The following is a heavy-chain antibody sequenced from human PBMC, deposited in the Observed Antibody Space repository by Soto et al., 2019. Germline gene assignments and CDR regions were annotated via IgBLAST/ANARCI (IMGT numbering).Heavy chain of an antibody. V-gene: IGHV3-11*06. CDR3: ARDLAWKRGKVGRYYYGMDV. D-gene: IGHD1-1*01. CDR2: ISTRSTYT. J-gene: IGHJ6*02. Sequence: RGSLRLSCAASGFIFIDYYMIFFRHTPCKWLEWVSYISTRSTYTNYADSVKGRFTISRDNTKNSLYLQMDSLRVEDTAVYYCARDLAWKRGKVGRYYYGMDVWGQGTTVTVSS. CDR1: GFIFIDYY.